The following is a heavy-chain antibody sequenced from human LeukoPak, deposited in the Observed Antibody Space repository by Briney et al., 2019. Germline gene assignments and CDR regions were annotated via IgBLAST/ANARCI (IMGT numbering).Heavy chain of an antibody. V-gene: IGHV3-73*01. CDR3: IRQECSGGSCSYVDY. D-gene: IGHD2-15*01. Sequence: GGSLRLSCAASGFTFADYFMHWVRQASGRGLEWVGLIRSKPSSYTTVYAASVKGRFTISRDDSKNTAYLQMNSLKAEDTAVYYCIRQECSGGSCSYVDYWGQGTLVTVSS. CDR1: GFTFADYF. CDR2: IRSKPSSYTT. J-gene: IGHJ4*02.